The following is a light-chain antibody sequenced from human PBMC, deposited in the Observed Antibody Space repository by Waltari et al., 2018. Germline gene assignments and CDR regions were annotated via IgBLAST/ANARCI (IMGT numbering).Light chain of an antibody. V-gene: IGLV3-27*01. CDR3: YSTANNSPWV. CDR2: NGS. Sequence: SYELTQPSSVSVSPGQTARITCSGDILPKNFARWCQQKPGQAPLLVSYNGSGRPSGIPERFSGSSSGTTFTLTIRGAQSEDEADYFCYSTANNSPWVVGGGTRLTVL. CDR1: ILPKNF. J-gene: IGLJ3*02.